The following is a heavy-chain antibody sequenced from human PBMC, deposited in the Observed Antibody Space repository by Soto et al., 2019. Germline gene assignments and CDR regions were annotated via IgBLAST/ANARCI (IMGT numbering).Heavy chain of an antibody. D-gene: IGHD6-13*01. CDR1: GFTFSSYS. V-gene: IGHV3-21*01. CDR3: ARDLGKQLVRSWFDS. Sequence: LRLSCAASGFTFSSYSMNWVRQAPGKGLEWVSSISSSSSYIYYADSVKGRFTISRDNAKNSLYLQMNSLRAEDTAVYYCARDLGKQLVRSWFDSWGQGTLVTVSS. J-gene: IGHJ5*01. CDR2: ISSSSSYI.